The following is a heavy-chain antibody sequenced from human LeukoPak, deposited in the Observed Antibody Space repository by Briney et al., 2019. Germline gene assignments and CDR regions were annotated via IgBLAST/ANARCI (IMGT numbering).Heavy chain of an antibody. CDR3: ARDEGRGAFEI. Sequence: SETLSLTCTVSGGSISSFYWSWIRQPPGKGLVWIGYIHYSGSTNYNTSLKSRVTISVDTSKNQFSLKLSSVTAADTAVYYCARDEGRGAFEIWGQGTMVTVSS. V-gene: IGHV4-59*01. J-gene: IGHJ3*02. CDR2: IHYSGST. CDR1: GGSISSFY.